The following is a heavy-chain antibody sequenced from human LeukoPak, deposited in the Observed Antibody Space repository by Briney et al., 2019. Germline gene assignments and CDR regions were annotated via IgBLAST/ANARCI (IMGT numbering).Heavy chain of an antibody. D-gene: IGHD6-6*01. CDR1: GYTFTSYG. J-gene: IGHJ3*02. CDR3: ARDEKRIAARPIAFDI. V-gene: IGHV1-18*01. CDR2: ISAYNGNT. Sequence: GASVKVSCKASGYTFTSYGISWVRQAPGQGLEWMGWISAYNGNTNYAQKLQGRVTMTTDTSTSTAYMELSSLRSEDTAVYYCARDEKRIAARPIAFDIWGQGTMVTVSS.